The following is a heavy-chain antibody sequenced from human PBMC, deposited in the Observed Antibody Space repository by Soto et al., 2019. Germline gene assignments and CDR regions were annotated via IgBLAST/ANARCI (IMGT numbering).Heavy chain of an antibody. CDR3: ARGPTGWYGYDY. CDR2: INSDGSRT. V-gene: IGHV3-74*01. J-gene: IGHJ4*02. CDR1: GFTFSSSW. D-gene: IGHD6-19*01. Sequence: EVQLVESGGGLVQPGGSLRLSCAASGFTFSSSWMHWVRQAPGKGLVWVSRINSDGSRTNYADSVKGRFTISRHNAKNTLYLQMNSLRAEDTALYYCARGPTGWYGYDYWGQGTLVTVSS.